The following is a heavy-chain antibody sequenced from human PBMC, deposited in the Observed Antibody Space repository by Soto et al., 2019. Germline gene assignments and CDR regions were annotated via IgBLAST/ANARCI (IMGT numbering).Heavy chain of an antibody. CDR3: ARAGLRAGGSSWSRTAHRVYFDY. D-gene: IGHD6-13*01. Sequence: QVQLQQWGAGLLKPSETLSLTCAVYGGSFSGYYWSWIRQPPGKGLGWIGEINHSGSTNYNPSLKSRVTISVDTSKNQFSLKLSSVTAADTAVYYCARAGLRAGGSSWSRTAHRVYFDYWGQGTLVTVSS. CDR2: INHSGST. J-gene: IGHJ4*02. CDR1: GGSFSGYY. V-gene: IGHV4-34*01.